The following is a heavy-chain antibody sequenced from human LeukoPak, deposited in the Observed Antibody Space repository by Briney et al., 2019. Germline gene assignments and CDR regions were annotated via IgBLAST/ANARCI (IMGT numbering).Heavy chain of an antibody. D-gene: IGHD3-22*01. CDR1: GYTFTDYY. J-gene: IGHJ4*02. CDR2: INPTSGDT. Sequence: GASVKVSCKASGYTFTDYYMHWVRQAPGQGLEWVGWINPTSGDTNYAQKFQGSVTMTRDTSISTAYMELSRLRSDDTAVYYCARDFTQNYFDTSGYPGDYWGQGTLVTVSS. CDR3: ARDFTQNYFDTSGYPGDY. V-gene: IGHV1-2*02.